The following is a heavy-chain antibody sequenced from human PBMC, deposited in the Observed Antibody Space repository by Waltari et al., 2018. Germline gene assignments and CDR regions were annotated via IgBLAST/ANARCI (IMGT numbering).Heavy chain of an antibody. J-gene: IGHJ6*02. CDR1: GYIFTGHC. CDR3: ARDRNYDFWTGRYGMDV. V-gene: IGHV1-2*06. D-gene: IGHD3-3*01. CDR2: INTRNGDT. Sequence: QVQLVQSGTEVTKVGAAVKVSCKASGYIFTGHCINWVRQAPGQGLEWVGRINTRNGDTDYAQKFQGRVTMTSDTPITTVYMELSSLRSDDKAVYYCARDRNYDFWTGRYGMDVWGQGTTVTVSS.